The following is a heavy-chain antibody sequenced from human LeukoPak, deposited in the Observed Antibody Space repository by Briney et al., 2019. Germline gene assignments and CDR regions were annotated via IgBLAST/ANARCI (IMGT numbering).Heavy chain of an antibody. V-gene: IGHV3-7*01. Sequence: PGGSLRLSCTASGFTFSIYWMSWVRQAPGKGLEWVASIKEDGSEEHYVDSVKGRFTISRDNARNSVHVQMNSLRAEDTAVYFCARGIRAAAGTVDYWGQGTLVTVSS. CDR2: IKEDGSEE. CDR3: ARGIRAAAGTVDY. J-gene: IGHJ4*02. D-gene: IGHD6-13*01. CDR1: GFTFSIYW.